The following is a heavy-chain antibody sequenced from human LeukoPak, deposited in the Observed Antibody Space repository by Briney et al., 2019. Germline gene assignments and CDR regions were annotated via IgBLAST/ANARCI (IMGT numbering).Heavy chain of an antibody. CDR3: ARDTYYYDSSGSPFDY. D-gene: IGHD3-22*01. CDR2: INPSGGST. V-gene: IGHV1-46*01. J-gene: IGHJ4*02. Sequence: ASVKVSCKASGYTFTSYYMHWVRQAPGQGLEWMGIINPSGGSTSYAQKFQGRVTMTRDTSTSTVYMELSSLRSEDTAVYYCARDTYYYDSSGSPFDYWGQGTLVTVSS. CDR1: GYTFTSYY.